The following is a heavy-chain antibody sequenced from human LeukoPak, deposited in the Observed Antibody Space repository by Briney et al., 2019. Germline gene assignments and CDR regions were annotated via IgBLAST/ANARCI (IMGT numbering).Heavy chain of an antibody. CDR3: ARVDGIAVAPDDAFDV. D-gene: IGHD6-19*01. Sequence: GGSLRLSCVASGFTLSTYWMSWVRQAPGKGLEWVASIKQDGSEKYYVDSVKGRFDISRDNAKNSLYLQMNSLGVEGTAVYYCARVDGIAVAPDDAFDVWGQGTMVTVSS. CDR2: IKQDGSEK. V-gene: IGHV3-7*03. J-gene: IGHJ3*01. CDR1: GFTLSTYW.